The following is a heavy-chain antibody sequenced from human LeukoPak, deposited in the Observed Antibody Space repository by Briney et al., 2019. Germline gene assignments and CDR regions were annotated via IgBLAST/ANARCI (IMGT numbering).Heavy chain of an antibody. CDR3: ARGKTIYSDSSAYLNWFDP. CDR2: INPNSGGT. D-gene: IGHD3-22*01. CDR1: GYTFTGYY. V-gene: IGHV1-2*02. J-gene: IGHJ5*02. Sequence: GASVKVSCKTSGYTFTGYYMHWVRQAPGQGLEWMGWINPNSGGTNYAQKFQGRVTMTRDTSISTAYMELSRLRSDDTAVYYCARGKTIYSDSSAYLNWFDPWGQGTLVTVSS.